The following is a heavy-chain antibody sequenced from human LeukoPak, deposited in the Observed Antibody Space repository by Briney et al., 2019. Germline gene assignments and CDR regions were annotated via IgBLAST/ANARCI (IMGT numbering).Heavy chain of an antibody. D-gene: IGHD3-10*01. V-gene: IGHV4-59*12. Sequence: SETLSLTCTVSGGSISSYYWSWIRQPPGKGLEWIGYIYYSGSTYYNPSLKSRVTISVDTSKNQFSLKLSSVTAADTAVYYCARDFAYGSGSHPLDYWGQGTLVTVSS. CDR3: ARDFAYGSGSHPLDY. CDR1: GGSISSYY. J-gene: IGHJ4*02. CDR2: IYYSGST.